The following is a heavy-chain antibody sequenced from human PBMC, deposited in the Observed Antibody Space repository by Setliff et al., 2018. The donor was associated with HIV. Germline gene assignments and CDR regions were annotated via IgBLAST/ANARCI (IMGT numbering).Heavy chain of an antibody. J-gene: IGHJ4*02. D-gene: IGHD5-18*01. CDR2: IYAAGST. CDR3: ARESTAMGLDN. V-gene: IGHV3-53*04. Sequence: PGGSLRLSCAASGFSVSSNYMSWVRQAPGKGLEWVSVIYAAGSTYYADSVKGRFTISRHNSKNTLYLQLNSLRAEDTAVYYCARESTAMGLDNWGPGTLVTVSS. CDR1: GFSVSSNY.